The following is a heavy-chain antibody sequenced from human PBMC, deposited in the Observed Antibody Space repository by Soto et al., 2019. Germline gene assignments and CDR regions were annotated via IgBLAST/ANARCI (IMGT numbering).Heavy chain of an antibody. J-gene: IGHJ5*02. Sequence: QVQLVQSGAEVKKPGASVKVSCKASGYTFTSYAMHWVRQAPGQRLEWMGWINAGNGNTKYSQKCQGRFTITRDTSARTAYMALSSLSPEDTALEYCARGPRGGDADWFDPWGQGTLVTVSS. CDR3: ARGPRGGDADWFDP. CDR1: GYTFTSYA. CDR2: INAGNGNT. D-gene: IGHD2-21*02. V-gene: IGHV1-3*01.